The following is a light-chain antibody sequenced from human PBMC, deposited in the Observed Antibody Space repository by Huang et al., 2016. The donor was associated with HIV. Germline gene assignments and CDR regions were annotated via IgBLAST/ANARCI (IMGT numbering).Light chain of an antibody. J-gene: IGKJ5*01. V-gene: IGKV3-15*01. Sequence: EIVMTQSPDTLSVFPGERVTLSCRASESVSSRLAWYQQKSGQAPRLLIYDASTRATGIQARFSGSGSGTEFTLTINSLVSEDFAVYYCQQYNDWPPITFGQGTRLDMK. CDR2: DAS. CDR3: QQYNDWPPIT. CDR1: ESVSSR.